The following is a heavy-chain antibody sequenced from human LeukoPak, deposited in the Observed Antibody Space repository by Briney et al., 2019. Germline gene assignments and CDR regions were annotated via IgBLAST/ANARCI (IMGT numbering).Heavy chain of an antibody. V-gene: IGHV3-48*02. J-gene: IGHJ4*02. CDR1: GFSLSAYQ. Sequence: GGSLRLSCVASGFSLSAYQMNWVRQAPGKGLEWVSHFSSGGHTEYYAESVRGRFTMSRDNAKNSLYLQMNSLRDEDTAVYYCARASGIAAAGTDYWGQGTLVTVSS. CDR3: ARASGIAAAGTDY. D-gene: IGHD6-13*01. CDR2: FSSGGHTE.